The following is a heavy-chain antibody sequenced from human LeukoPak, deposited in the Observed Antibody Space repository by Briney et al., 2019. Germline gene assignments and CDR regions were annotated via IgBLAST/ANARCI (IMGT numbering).Heavy chain of an antibody. CDR1: GGSISSYY. D-gene: IGHD2-15*01. J-gene: IGHJ6*02. Sequence: PSETLSLTCTVSGGSISSYYWSWIRQPPGKGLGWIGYIYYSGSTNYNPSLKSRVTISVDTSKNQFSLKLSSVTAADTAVYYCARDPRVGGYYGMDVWGQGTTVTVSS. CDR2: IYYSGST. V-gene: IGHV4-59*01. CDR3: ARDPRVGGYYGMDV.